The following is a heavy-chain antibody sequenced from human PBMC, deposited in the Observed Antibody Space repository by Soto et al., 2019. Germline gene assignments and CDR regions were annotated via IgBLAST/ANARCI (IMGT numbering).Heavy chain of an antibody. D-gene: IGHD3-22*01. V-gene: IGHV1-69*12. Sequence: QVQLVQSGAGVKKPGSSVRVSCKASGGTFSSYAISWVRQAPGQGLEWMGGIIPIFGTATYAQKFQGRVTITADESTSTAYMELSRLRSEDTAVYYCASHSGWNYYYGMDVWGQGTTVTVSS. J-gene: IGHJ6*02. CDR2: IIPIFGTA. CDR3: ASHSGWNYYYGMDV. CDR1: GGTFSSYA.